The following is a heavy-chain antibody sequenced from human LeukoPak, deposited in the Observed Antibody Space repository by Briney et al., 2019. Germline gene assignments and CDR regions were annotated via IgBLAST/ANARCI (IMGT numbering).Heavy chain of an antibody. Sequence: GGSLRLSCAASGFTFSSYAMSWVRQAPGKGLEWVSVISGGGGSTYYADSVKGRLTISRDNSKNTLYLQMSSLRAEDTAVYYCARLGSRSDAFDIWGQGTMVTVSS. J-gene: IGHJ3*02. CDR3: ARLGSRSDAFDI. D-gene: IGHD1-26*01. CDR2: ISGGGGST. V-gene: IGHV3-23*01. CDR1: GFTFSSYA.